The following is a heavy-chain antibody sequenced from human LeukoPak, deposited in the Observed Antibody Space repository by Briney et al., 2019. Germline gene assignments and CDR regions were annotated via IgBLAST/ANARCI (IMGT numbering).Heavy chain of an antibody. CDR2: TRNKANSYTT. D-gene: IGHD2-2*01. CDR3: ARGSVVVPGRIPPLYYYYMDV. Sequence: PGGSLRLSCAASGFTFSDHYMDWVRQAPGKGLEWVGRTRNKANSYTTEYAASVKGRFTVSRDDSKNSLYLQMNSLKTEDTAVYYCARGSVVVPGRIPPLYYYYMDVWGKGTTVTVSS. V-gene: IGHV3-72*01. J-gene: IGHJ6*03. CDR1: GFTFSDHY.